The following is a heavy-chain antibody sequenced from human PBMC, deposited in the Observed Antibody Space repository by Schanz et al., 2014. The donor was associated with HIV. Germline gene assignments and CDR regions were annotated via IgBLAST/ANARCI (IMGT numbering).Heavy chain of an antibody. D-gene: IGHD5-12*01. CDR3: ARGRDGYNSVYFDY. CDR2: ISGGST. CDR1: GFTFSNYA. J-gene: IGHJ4*02. Sequence: EVQLVESGGGLVQPGGSLRLSCAASGFTFSNYAMTWVRQAPGKGLEWVSAISGGSTYYADSVKGRFTISRDNSKNSLFLQMNSLRAEDTAVYYCARGRDGYNSVYFDYWGQGTLVTVSS. V-gene: IGHV3-23*04.